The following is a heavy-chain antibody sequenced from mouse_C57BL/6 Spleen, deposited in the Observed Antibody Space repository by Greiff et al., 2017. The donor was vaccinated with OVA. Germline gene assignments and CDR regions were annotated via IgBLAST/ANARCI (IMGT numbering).Heavy chain of an antibody. V-gene: IGHV1-26*01. J-gene: IGHJ4*01. CDR3: ARGGLTGTSYAMDY. CDR2: INPNNGGT. D-gene: IGHD4-1*01. CDR1: GYTFTDYY. Sequence: VHVKQSGPELVKPGASVKISCKASGYTFTDYYMNWVKQSHGKSLEWIGDINPNNGGTSYNQKFKGKATLTVDKSSSTAYMELRSLTSEDSAVYYGARGGLTGTSYAMDYWGQGTSVTVSS.